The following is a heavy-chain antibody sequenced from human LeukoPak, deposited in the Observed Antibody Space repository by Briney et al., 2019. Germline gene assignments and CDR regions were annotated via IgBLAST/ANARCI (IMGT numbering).Heavy chain of an antibody. Sequence: VASVKVSCKASGYTFTSYYMHWVRQAPGQGLEWMGIINPSGGSTSYAQKFQGRVTMTRDTSTSTVYMELSSLRSEDTAVYYCARDLNMVRGVPGSQLAYWGQGTLVTVSS. CDR1: GYTFTSYY. D-gene: IGHD3-10*01. CDR2: INPSGGST. J-gene: IGHJ4*02. CDR3: ARDLNMVRGVPGSQLAY. V-gene: IGHV1-46*01.